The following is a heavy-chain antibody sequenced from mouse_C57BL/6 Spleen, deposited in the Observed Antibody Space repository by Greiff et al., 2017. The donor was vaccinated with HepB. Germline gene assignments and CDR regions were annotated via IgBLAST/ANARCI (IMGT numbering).Heavy chain of an antibody. D-gene: IGHD1-1*01. V-gene: IGHV1-85*01. CDR1: GYTFTSYD. Sequence: QVQLQQSGPELVKPGASVKLSCKASGYTFTSYDINWVKQRPGQGLEWIGCIYPRDGSTKYNEKFKGKATLTVDQSSSTAYMELHSLTSDDAAVYFCARSGYGSSYDYAMDYWGQGTSVTVSS. J-gene: IGHJ4*01. CDR2: IYPRDGST. CDR3: ARSGYGSSYDYAMDY.